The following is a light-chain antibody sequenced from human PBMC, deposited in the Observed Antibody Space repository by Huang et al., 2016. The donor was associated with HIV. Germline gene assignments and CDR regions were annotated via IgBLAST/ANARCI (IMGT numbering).Light chain of an antibody. CDR1: QRVSSSS. V-gene: IGKV3-20*01. Sequence: EIVLTQSPGTLSLSPGERATLSCRASQRVSSSSLAWYQQKPGQAPRLLIFDASSRATGTPDRFSGSGSETDFTLTISRLEPEDFAVYYCQQYGSSPPYTFGQGTKLELK. CDR3: QQYGSSPPYT. J-gene: IGKJ2*01. CDR2: DAS.